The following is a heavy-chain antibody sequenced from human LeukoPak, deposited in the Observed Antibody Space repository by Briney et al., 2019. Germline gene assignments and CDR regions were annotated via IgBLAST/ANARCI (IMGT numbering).Heavy chain of an antibody. CDR3: TTDTRRVVVPK. D-gene: IGHD2-15*01. CDR2: IRSKTDGGTT. J-gene: IGHJ4*02. CDR1: GFTFSNAW. Sequence: GGSLRLSCVASGFTFSNAWMSWVRQAPGKGLEWVGRIRSKTDGGTTDYAAPVTGIFTISRDDAKNTLYLQMNNLKTEDTAVYYCTTDTRRVVVPKWGQGTLVTVSS. V-gene: IGHV3-15*01.